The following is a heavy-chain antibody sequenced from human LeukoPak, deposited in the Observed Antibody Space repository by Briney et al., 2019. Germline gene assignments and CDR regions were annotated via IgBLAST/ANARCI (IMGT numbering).Heavy chain of an antibody. Sequence: ASVKVSCKASGYTFTSYGISWVRQAPGQGLEWMGRIDPGSGATHFVPKFQGRVTMTRDTSISTAYMELVRLTSDDTAVYYCARDRNLYSGSFASWGQGTLVTVSS. D-gene: IGHD5-12*01. CDR1: GYTFTSYG. CDR2: IDPGSGAT. J-gene: IGHJ4*02. V-gene: IGHV1-2*06. CDR3: ARDRNLYSGSFAS.